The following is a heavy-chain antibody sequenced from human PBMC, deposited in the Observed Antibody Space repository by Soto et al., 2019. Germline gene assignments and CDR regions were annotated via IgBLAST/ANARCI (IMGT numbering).Heavy chain of an antibody. CDR2: INYSGNT. D-gene: IGHD2-15*01. Sequence: QVQLQESGPGLVKPSQTLSLTCTVTGDSISSGTHYWGLIRQPPGKGLEWIGYINYSGNTYNNPSLNSRLSISVDTSKNQFSLKLSSVTAADTAVYYCARYCSSGNCGYFDYCGQGSLVTVSS. CDR1: GDSISSGTHY. CDR3: ARYCSSGNCGYFDY. V-gene: IGHV4-30-4*01. J-gene: IGHJ4*02.